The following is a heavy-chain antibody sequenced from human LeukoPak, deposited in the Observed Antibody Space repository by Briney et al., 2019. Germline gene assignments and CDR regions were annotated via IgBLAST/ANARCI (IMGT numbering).Heavy chain of an antibody. V-gene: IGHV3-30*04. CDR3: ATSPMDGYNLLDY. CDR2: ISYDGSAK. D-gene: IGHD5-24*01. CDR1: GFTFSSHA. J-gene: IGHJ4*02. Sequence: GGSLRLSCAASGFTFSSHAMHWVRQAPGKGLEWVAVISYDGSAKYYADSVKGRLTISRDNSKNTLYLQMNSLKPEDTAVYYCATSPMDGYNLLDYWGQGTLVTVSS.